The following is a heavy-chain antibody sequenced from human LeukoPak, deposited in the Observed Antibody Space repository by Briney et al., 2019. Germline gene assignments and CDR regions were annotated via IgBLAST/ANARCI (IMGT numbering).Heavy chain of an antibody. CDR3: ARANLYYSYYGMDV. Sequence: SETLSLTCAVYGGSFSGYYWSWIRQPPGKGLEWIGEINHSGSTNYNPSLKSRVTISVDTSKNQFSLKLSSVTAADTAVYYCARANLYYSYYGMDVWGQGTTVTVSS. D-gene: IGHD5-24*01. CDR2: INHSGST. CDR1: GGSFSGYY. V-gene: IGHV4-34*01. J-gene: IGHJ6*02.